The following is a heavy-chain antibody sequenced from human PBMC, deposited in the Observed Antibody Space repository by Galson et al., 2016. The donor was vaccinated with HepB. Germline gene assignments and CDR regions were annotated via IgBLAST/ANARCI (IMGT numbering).Heavy chain of an antibody. D-gene: IGHD6-13*01. Sequence: SGAEVKKPGESQKISCKGSGYSFTNYWIGWVRQMPGRGLEWMGIICPGDSDTKYSPSFQGQVSISADKSISSVYLQWSSLKASDTAMYYCAKGDRRGLTWYLTFWGQGTLVTVSS. CDR2: ICPGDSDT. J-gene: IGHJ4*02. V-gene: IGHV5-51*03. CDR3: AKGDRRGLTWYLTF. CDR1: GYSFTNYW.